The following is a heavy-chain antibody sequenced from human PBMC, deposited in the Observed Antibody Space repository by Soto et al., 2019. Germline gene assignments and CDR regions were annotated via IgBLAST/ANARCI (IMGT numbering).Heavy chain of an antibody. V-gene: IGHV3-23*01. Sequence: GGSLRLSCAASGFTVSSDYMTWVRQAPGKGLEWVSAISGSGGSTYYADSVKGRFTISRDNSKNTLYLQMNSLRAEDTAVYYCAKDESLGGFDIWGQGTMVTVSS. CDR3: AKDESLGGFDI. CDR2: ISGSGGST. J-gene: IGHJ3*02. CDR1: GFTVSSDY. D-gene: IGHD3-16*01.